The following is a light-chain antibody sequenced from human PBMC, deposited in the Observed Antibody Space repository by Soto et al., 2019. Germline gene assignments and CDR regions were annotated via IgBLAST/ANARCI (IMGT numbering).Light chain of an antibody. CDR3: SSYSRRSTYV. Sequence: QSVLTQPASVSGSPGQSITIPCSGTSSDVGSYNVVSWYQQHPGKAPKLVIYDVSNRPSGVSPRFSGAKSGNTASLTIAGLQAEDEADYSCSSYSRRSTYVFGTGTKVTVL. J-gene: IGLJ1*01. CDR2: DVS. CDR1: SSDVGSYNV. V-gene: IGLV2-14*03.